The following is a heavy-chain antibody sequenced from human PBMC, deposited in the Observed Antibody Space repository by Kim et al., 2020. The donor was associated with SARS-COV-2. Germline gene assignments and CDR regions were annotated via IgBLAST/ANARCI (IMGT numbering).Heavy chain of an antibody. CDR2: INPNSGGT. CDR1: GYTFTGYY. CDR3: ARRPAAGYSSSWYAEKRWFDP. J-gene: IGHJ5*02. Sequence: ASVKVSCKASGYTFTGYYMHWVRQAPGQGLEWMGWINPNSGGTNYAQKFQGRVTMTRDTSISTAYMELSRLRSDDTAVYYCARRPAAGYSSSWYAEKRWFDPWGQGTLVTVSS. D-gene: IGHD6-13*01. V-gene: IGHV1-2*02.